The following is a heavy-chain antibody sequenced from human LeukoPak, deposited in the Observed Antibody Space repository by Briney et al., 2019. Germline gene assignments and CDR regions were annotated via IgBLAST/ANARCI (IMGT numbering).Heavy chain of an antibody. CDR1: GYSFTSYW. CDR3: ARERVSDDYVRGSYWN. CDR2: IYPGDSDT. D-gene: IGHD3-16*01. J-gene: IGHJ4*02. V-gene: IGHV5-51*01. Sequence: PGESLKISCKGSGYSFTSYWIGWVRQMPGKGLEWMGIIYPGDSDTRYSPSFQGQVTISADKSISTAYLQWSSLKASDTAMYYCARERVSDDYVRGSYWNWGQGTLVTVSS.